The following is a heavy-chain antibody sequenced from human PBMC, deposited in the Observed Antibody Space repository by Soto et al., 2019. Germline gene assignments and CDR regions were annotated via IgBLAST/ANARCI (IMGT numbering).Heavy chain of an antibody. Sequence: PSETLSLPCTVVGDSISRRSYYGGWIRQPPGKGLEWIGSIYYSGSTYNNPSLRSRVCMSIDTSKDQFSLKLRSVTAADTALSFCARQRPSVATQAYFDVWGPGSLVTVSS. J-gene: IGHJ4*02. CDR2: IYYSGST. CDR1: GDSISRRSYY. CDR3: ARQRPSVATQAYFDV. D-gene: IGHD3-10*01. V-gene: IGHV4-39*01.